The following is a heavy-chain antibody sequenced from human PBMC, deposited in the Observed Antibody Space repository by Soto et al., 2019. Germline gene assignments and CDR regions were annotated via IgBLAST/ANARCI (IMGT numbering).Heavy chain of an antibody. Sequence: GGSLRLSCAASGFTFSSYSMTWVRQAPGRGLEWVPTVSGSGGSTYYADSVKGRFAISRDNSKNTLYLQMNSLRAEDTAVYYCAKQPHYDFWNGYSSWFDPWGQGTLVTVSS. CDR3: AKQPHYDFWNGYSSWFDP. J-gene: IGHJ5*02. D-gene: IGHD3-3*01. CDR1: GFTFSSYS. CDR2: VSGSGGST. V-gene: IGHV3-23*01.